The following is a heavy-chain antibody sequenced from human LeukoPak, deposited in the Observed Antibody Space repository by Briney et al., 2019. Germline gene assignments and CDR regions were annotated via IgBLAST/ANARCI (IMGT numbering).Heavy chain of an antibody. Sequence: GGSLRLSCAASGFTFSSYAMHWVRQAPGKGLEWVAVISYDGSNKYYADSVKGRFTISRDNSKNTLYPQMNSLRAEDTAVYYCARDTAIWFGEQHPDDAFDIWGQGTMVTVSS. CDR2: ISYDGSNK. V-gene: IGHV3-30*04. J-gene: IGHJ3*02. D-gene: IGHD3-10*01. CDR3: ARDTAIWFGEQHPDDAFDI. CDR1: GFTFSSYA.